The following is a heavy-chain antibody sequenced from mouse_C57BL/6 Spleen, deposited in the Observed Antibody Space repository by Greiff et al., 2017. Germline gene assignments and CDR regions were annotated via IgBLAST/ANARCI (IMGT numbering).Heavy chain of an antibody. CDR3: AISCWFAY. CDR2: ILPGGGST. CDR1: GFTFTGYW. J-gene: IGHJ3*01. Sequence: QVQLQQSGAELMKPGASVKLSCKASGFTFTGYWIEWVKQRPGNGLEWIGEILPGGGSTNYNEKFKGKATFTADTSSNPAYMQLSSLTTEYSALDYYAISCWFAYWGKGTLVTVSA. V-gene: IGHV1-9*01.